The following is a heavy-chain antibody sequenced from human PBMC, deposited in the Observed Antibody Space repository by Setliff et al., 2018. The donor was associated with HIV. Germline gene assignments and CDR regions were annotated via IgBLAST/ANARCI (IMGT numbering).Heavy chain of an antibody. CDR1: GGSFSSYA. CDR3: ARGHSSSTNWFFDL. J-gene: IGHJ2*01. V-gene: IGHV1-69*06. Sequence: ASVKVSCKASGGSFSSYAIGWVRQAPGQELEWMGRIIPLFGTENYAQKFQGRVTITADKFTTTAYMELSSLRSDDTAVYYCARGHSSSTNWFFDLWGRGTLVTVSS. CDR2: IIPLFGTE. D-gene: IGHD6-6*01.